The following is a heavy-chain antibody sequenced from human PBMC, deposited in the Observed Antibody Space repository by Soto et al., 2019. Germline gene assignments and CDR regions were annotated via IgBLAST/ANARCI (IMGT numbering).Heavy chain of an antibody. CDR1: GFIFSDYY. CDR3: ARTRPYLPTD. Sequence: GGSLRLSCAASGFIFSDYYMSWIRPAPGKGLEWVSYISSSGVTIHYADSVKGRFTISRDNARNSLYLQMNSLRAEDTAVYYCARTRPYLPTDWGQGTMVTVSS. D-gene: IGHD1-26*01. V-gene: IGHV3-11*01. J-gene: IGHJ3*01. CDR2: ISSSGVTI.